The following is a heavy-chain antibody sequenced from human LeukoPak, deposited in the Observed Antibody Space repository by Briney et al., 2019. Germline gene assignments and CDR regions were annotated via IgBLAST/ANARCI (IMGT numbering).Heavy chain of an antibody. Sequence: SETLSLTCAVYGGSFSGYYWSWIRQPPGKGLEWIGEINHSGSTNYNPSLKSRVTISVDTSKNQFSLKLSSVTAADAAVYYCARDSNYGVDYWGQGTLVTVSS. CDR3: ARDSNYGVDY. CDR1: GGSFSGYY. D-gene: IGHD4-11*01. J-gene: IGHJ4*02. V-gene: IGHV4-34*01. CDR2: INHSGST.